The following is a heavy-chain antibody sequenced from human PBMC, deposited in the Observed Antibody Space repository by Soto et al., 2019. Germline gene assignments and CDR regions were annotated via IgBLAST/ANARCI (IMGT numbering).Heavy chain of an antibody. CDR1: GFSFSTYA. Sequence: GGSLRLSCAVSGFSFSTYAMSWVRQAPGKGLEWVSAISGSGGSTYYADSVKGRFTISRDNSKNTLHLQMNSLRAEDTAIYYCAKETTASSGYVDYWGQGTQVTVSS. D-gene: IGHD3-22*01. V-gene: IGHV3-23*01. CDR3: AKETTASSGYVDY. CDR2: ISGSGGST. J-gene: IGHJ4*02.